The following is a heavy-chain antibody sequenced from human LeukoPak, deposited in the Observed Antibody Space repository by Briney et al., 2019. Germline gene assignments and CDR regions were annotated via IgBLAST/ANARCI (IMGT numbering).Heavy chain of an antibody. CDR1: GYSFTAYY. CDR2: INPHSGGT. V-gene: IGHV1-2*06. Sequence: GASVKVSCKASGYSFTAYYIHWVRQAPGQGLEWLGRINPHSGGTNYPQRFQGRVTMTRDTSISTASMEMSRLTSDDTAVYYCFIVEATTDRDYYMDAWGQGTTVTVSS. J-gene: IGHJ6*03. CDR3: FIVEATTDRDYYMDA. D-gene: IGHD1-26*01.